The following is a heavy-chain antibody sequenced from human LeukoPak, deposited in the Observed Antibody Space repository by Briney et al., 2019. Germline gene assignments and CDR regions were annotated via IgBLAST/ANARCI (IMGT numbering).Heavy chain of an antibody. Sequence: PGGSLRLSCAASGFTFSSYSMNWVRQAPGKGLEWVSSISSSSSYIYYADSVKGRFTISRDNAKNSLYLQMNSLRAEDTAVYYCASRDLDYGDLLASGYFDLWGRGTLVTVSS. CDR2: ISSSSSYI. D-gene: IGHD4-17*01. CDR3: ASRDLDYGDLLASGYFDL. V-gene: IGHV3-21*01. CDR1: GFTFSSYS. J-gene: IGHJ2*01.